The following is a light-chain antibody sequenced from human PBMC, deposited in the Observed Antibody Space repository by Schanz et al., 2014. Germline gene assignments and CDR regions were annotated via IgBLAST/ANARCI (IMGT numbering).Light chain of an antibody. J-gene: IGKJ2*01. CDR1: QTVSSSY. V-gene: IGKV3-20*01. CDR2: GAS. CDR3: HHYGGSPYT. Sequence: EIVLTQSPGTLSLSPGERATLSCRARQTVSSSYLAWYQQKPGQAPRLLIYGASSRATGIPDRFSGSGSGTDFTLTISRLEPEDFAVYYCHHYGGSPYTFGQGTKLEIK.